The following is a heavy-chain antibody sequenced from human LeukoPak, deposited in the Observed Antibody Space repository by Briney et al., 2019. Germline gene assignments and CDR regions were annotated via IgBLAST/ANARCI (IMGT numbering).Heavy chain of an antibody. Sequence: GGSLRLSCADSGVCFSNSTMRWVRQAPGKGLEWVAVISFVGTNKYCADSVKVRFTICRDNSKNTLYVQMSSLRGDDTVVYYWASGSSVDCSRSSCPPTDYWGQGTLVTVSS. D-gene: IGHD2-2*01. V-gene: IGHV3-30-3*01. CDR1: GVCFSNST. J-gene: IGHJ4*02. CDR2: ISFVGTNK. CDR3: ASGSSVDCSRSSCPPTDY.